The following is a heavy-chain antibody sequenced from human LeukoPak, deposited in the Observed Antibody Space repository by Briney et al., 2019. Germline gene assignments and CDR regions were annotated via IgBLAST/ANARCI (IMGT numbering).Heavy chain of an antibody. V-gene: IGHV1-8*01. D-gene: IGHD2-2*02. CDR3: ARVGYCSSTSCYTITLFDY. Sequence: VASVKVSCKASGYTFTSYDINWVRQATGQGLEWMGWMNPNSGNTGYAQKFQGRVTMTTDTSTSTAYMELRSLRSDDTAVYYCARVGYCSSTSCYTITLFDYWGQGTLVTVSS. J-gene: IGHJ4*02. CDR2: MNPNSGNT. CDR1: GYTFTSYD.